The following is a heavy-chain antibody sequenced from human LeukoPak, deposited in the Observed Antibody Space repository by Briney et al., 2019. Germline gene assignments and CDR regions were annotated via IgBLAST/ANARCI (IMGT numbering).Heavy chain of an antibody. D-gene: IGHD4-23*01. CDR1: GGSISSYY. CDR3: ARAYDYGGSNWFDP. V-gene: IGHV4-4*07. CDR2: IYTSGST. Sequence: SETLSLTCTVSGGSISSYYWSWIRQPAGKGLEWIGRIYTSGSTNCNPSLKSRVTMSVDTSKDQFSLNLSSVTAADTAVYYCARAYDYGGSNWFDPWGQGTLVTVSS. J-gene: IGHJ5*02.